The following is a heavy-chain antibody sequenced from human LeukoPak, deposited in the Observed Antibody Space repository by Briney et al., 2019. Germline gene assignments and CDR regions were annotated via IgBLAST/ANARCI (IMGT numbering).Heavy chain of an antibody. Sequence: SETLSLTCTVSGGSISSYYWSWIRRPPGKGLEWIGYIYYSGNTNYNPSLKSRVTISVDTSKNQFSLKLSSVTAADTAVYYCARSVAALDYFDYWGQGTLVTVSS. CDR3: ARSVAALDYFDY. D-gene: IGHD6-13*01. V-gene: IGHV4-59*01. J-gene: IGHJ4*02. CDR2: IYYSGNT. CDR1: GGSISSYY.